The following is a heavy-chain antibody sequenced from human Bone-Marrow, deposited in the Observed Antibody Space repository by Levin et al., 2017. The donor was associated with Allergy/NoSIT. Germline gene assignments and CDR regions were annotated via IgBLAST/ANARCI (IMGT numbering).Heavy chain of an antibody. Sequence: ASVKVSCKASGYTFTSYYMHWVRQAPGQGLEWMGIINPSGGSTSYAQKFQGRVTMTRDTSTSTVYMELSSLRSEDTAVYYCARDPRYDFWSGSGLVYYGMDVWGQGTTVTVSS. CDR1: GYTFTSYY. J-gene: IGHJ6*02. V-gene: IGHV1-46*01. CDR2: INPSGGST. D-gene: IGHD3-3*01. CDR3: ARDPRYDFWSGSGLVYYGMDV.